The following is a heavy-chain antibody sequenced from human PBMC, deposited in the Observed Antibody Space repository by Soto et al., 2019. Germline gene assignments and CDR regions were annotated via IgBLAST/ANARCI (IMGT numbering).Heavy chain of an antibody. CDR3: AREFRYNWFDP. Sequence: SETLSLTCTVSGGSISSYYWSWIRQPPGKGLEWIGYICYSGSTNYNPSLKSRVTISVDTSKNQFSLKLSSVTAADTAVYYCAREFRYNWFDPWGQGTLVTVSS. J-gene: IGHJ5*02. CDR2: ICYSGST. D-gene: IGHD3-10*01. V-gene: IGHV4-59*08. CDR1: GGSISSYY.